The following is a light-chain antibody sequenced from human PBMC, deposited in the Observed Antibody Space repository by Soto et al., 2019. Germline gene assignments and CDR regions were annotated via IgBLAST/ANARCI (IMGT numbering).Light chain of an antibody. CDR3: QQYNNWPYT. V-gene: IGKV3-15*01. CDR1: QRVSNN. Sequence: EVVMTQSPATLSVSPGERATLSCRASQRVSNNFAWYRQKPGQAPTLLIYGASTRATGIPARFSGSRSGTEFTLTITSLQSEDCAVYYCQQYNNWPYTFGQGTK. J-gene: IGKJ2*01. CDR2: GAS.